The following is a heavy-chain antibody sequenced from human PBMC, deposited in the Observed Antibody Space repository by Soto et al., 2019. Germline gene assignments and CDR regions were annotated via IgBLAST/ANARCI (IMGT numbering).Heavy chain of an antibody. CDR1: GFTFSSYG. CDR2: ISYDGSNK. D-gene: IGHD5-18*01. CDR3: ATSDTKKDY. J-gene: IGHJ4*02. Sequence: QVQLVESGGGVVQPGRSLRLSCAASGFTFSSYGMHWVRQAPGKGLEWVAVISYDGSNKYYADSVKGRFTISRDNSKNTLYLQMNSLRAEDTAVYYSATSDTKKDYWGQGTLVTVSS. V-gene: IGHV3-30*03.